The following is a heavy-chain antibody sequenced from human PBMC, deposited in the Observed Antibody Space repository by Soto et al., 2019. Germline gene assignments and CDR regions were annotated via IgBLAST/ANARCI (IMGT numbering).Heavy chain of an antibody. CDR3: ARAPRLAAIDY. D-gene: IGHD6-25*01. CDR1: GGSISSGDYY. CDR2: FYYSGST. V-gene: IGHV4-30-4*01. J-gene: IGHJ4*02. Sequence: PSETLSLTCTVSGGSISSGDYYWSWIRQPPGKGLGWIGDFYYSGSTYYNPSPKSRVTISVDTSRNQFALRLRSVTAADTAVYYCARAPRLAAIDYWGQGTLVTVSS.